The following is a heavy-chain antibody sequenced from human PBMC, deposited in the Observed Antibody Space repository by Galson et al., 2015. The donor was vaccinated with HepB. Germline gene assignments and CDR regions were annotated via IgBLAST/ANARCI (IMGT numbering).Heavy chain of an antibody. Sequence: SLRLSCAASGFTFSSYAMHWVRQAPGKGLESVSAISSNGGSTYYADSVKGRFTISRDNSKNTLYLQMNSLRAEDTAVYYCARNGGSGWTKGYFDYWGQGTLVTVSS. CDR3: ARNGGSGWTKGYFDY. CDR1: GFTFSSYA. V-gene: IGHV3-64*04. D-gene: IGHD6-19*01. J-gene: IGHJ4*02. CDR2: ISSNGGST.